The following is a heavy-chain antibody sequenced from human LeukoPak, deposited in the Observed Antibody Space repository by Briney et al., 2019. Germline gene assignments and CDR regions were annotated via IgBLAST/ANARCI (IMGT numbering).Heavy chain of an antibody. CDR2: IIPIFGTS. CDR3: ARQPSYGENWFDP. CDR1: GGTFSTYA. V-gene: IGHV1-69*06. D-gene: IGHD4-17*01. Sequence: ASVKVSCKASGGTFSTYAISWVRQAPGQGLEWMGGIIPIFGTSNYAQKFQGRVTITADKSTSTAYMELSSLRSEDTAVYYCARQPSYGENWFDPWGQGTLVTVSS. J-gene: IGHJ5*02.